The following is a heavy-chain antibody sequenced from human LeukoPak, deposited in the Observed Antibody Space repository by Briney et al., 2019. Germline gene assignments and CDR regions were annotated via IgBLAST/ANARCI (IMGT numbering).Heavy chain of an antibody. D-gene: IGHD2-8*02. V-gene: IGHV1-46*01. CDR3: GRSPITNIWYYFDY. Sequence: GSTNDSCKASGYTVGSDCGHWGRQDPGQGPEWMGMINPSGGSTSYSQKFQGRVTMTRDTSTTTLYMDLSSLRSEDTAVYYCGRSPITNIWYYFDYWGQGTLVTVSS. J-gene: IGHJ4*02. CDR2: INPSGGST. CDR1: GYTVGSDC.